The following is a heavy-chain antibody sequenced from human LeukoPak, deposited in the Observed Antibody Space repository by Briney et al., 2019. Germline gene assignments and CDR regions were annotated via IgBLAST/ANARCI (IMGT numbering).Heavy chain of an antibody. Sequence: PGGSLRLSCAASGFTFSSYGIHWVRQAPGKGLEWVAVISYDGSDKYYADSVKGRFTISRDNSRRTLYLQMSSLKPEDTAVYYCARYSGYEALDYWGQGTLVTVSS. J-gene: IGHJ4*02. D-gene: IGHD5-12*01. CDR3: ARYSGYEALDY. CDR2: ISYDGSDK. CDR1: GFTFSSYG. V-gene: IGHV3-30*03.